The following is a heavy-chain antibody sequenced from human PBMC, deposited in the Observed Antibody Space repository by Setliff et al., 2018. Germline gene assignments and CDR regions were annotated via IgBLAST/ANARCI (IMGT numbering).Heavy chain of an antibody. CDR2: IYHSGST. Sequence: PSETLSLTCAVYGGSFSGYYWSWIRQHPGKGLEWIGYIYHSGSTYYNPSLKSRVTISVDTSKNQFFLKLSSVTAADTAVYYCARVSGMGSPPYYYYYYGMDVWGQGTTVTVSS. CDR3: ARVSGMGSPPYYYYYYGMDV. J-gene: IGHJ6*02. CDR1: GGSFSGYY. D-gene: IGHD6-25*01. V-gene: IGHV4-34*09.